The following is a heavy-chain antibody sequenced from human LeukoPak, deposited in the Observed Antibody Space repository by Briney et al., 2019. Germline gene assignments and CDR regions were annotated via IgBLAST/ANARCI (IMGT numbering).Heavy chain of an antibody. V-gene: IGHV4-38-2*02. Sequence: SETLSLTCTVSGYSISRSYYWGWIRQPPGKGLEWIGSIYHSGSTYYKPSLKSRVIISVDTSKNQFSLKLSSVTAADTAVYYCARALDFWSGYYTFDYWGQGTLVTVSS. CDR3: ARALDFWSGYYTFDY. CDR2: IYHSGST. CDR1: GYSISRSYY. D-gene: IGHD3-3*01. J-gene: IGHJ4*02.